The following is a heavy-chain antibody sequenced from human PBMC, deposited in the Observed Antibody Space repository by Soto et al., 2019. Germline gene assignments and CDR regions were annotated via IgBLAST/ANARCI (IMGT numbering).Heavy chain of an antibody. CDR3: ARLGITGTIGYPDFDY. J-gene: IGHJ4*02. V-gene: IGHV4-59*08. CDR2: IYYSGST. Sequence: KASETLSLTCTVSGGSISSYYWSWIRQPPGKGLEWIGYIYYSGSTNYNPSLKSRVTISVDTSKNQFSLKLSSVTAADTAVYYCARLGITGTIGYPDFDYWGQGTLVTVSS. D-gene: IGHD1-20*01. CDR1: GGSISSYY.